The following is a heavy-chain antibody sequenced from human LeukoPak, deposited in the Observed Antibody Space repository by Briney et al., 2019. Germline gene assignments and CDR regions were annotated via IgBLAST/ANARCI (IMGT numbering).Heavy chain of an antibody. D-gene: IGHD4-17*01. J-gene: IGHJ4*02. CDR1: GFTFRSFA. V-gene: IGHV3-33*01. Sequence: GRSLTLFCAAPGFTFRSFAMHWVRQAPGKGLEWVAAIWYDGSNKYYADSVKGRFTISRDNSKNTLFLQMNSLRAEDTAVYYCARASGDYGEYFDYWGQGALITPSS. CDR3: ARASGDYGEYFDY. CDR2: IWYDGSNK.